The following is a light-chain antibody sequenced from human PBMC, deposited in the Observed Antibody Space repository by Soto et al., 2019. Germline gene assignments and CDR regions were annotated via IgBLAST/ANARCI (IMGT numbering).Light chain of an antibody. J-gene: IGKJ1*01. CDR3: QQYGSSRT. V-gene: IGKV3-20*01. Sequence: IVLTQSPGTLSLSPGERATLSCRASQSVSSSYLAWYQQKPGQAPRLLVYGASSRATGIPDRFSGSGSGTDFTLTISRLEPEDFAVYYCQQYGSSRTFGQGTKGGYQ. CDR1: QSVSSSY. CDR2: GAS.